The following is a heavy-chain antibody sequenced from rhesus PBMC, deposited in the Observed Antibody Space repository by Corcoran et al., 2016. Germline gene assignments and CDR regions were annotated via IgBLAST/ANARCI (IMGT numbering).Heavy chain of an antibody. CDR1: GFSINTAGTG. CDR3: ARDLGVGTFDH. V-gene: IGHV2-95*01. J-gene: IGHJ4*01. D-gene: IGHD3-16*01. CDR2: IYWSDSK. Sequence: QVTLQESGPALVKPTQTLTLTCTFSGFSINTAGTGGGWIRQPSGKALEWLASIYWSDSKYYNTSLKSRLSISKDTSKNQLVLRMTNMDPVDTAAYYCARDLGVGTFDHWGQGVLVTVSS.